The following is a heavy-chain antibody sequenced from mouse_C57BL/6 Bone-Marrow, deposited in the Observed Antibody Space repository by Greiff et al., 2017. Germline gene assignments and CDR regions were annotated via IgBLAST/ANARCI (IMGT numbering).Heavy chain of an antibody. Sequence: VQLKQSGGDLVKPGGSLKLSCAASGFTFSSYGMSWVRQTPDKRLEWVATISSGGSYTYYPDSVKGRFTITRDNAKNTLDLQMSSLKSEDTAMYYCARGGGYWFAYWGQGTLVTVSA. D-gene: IGHD1-1*02. CDR1: GFTFSSYG. V-gene: IGHV5-6*01. J-gene: IGHJ3*01. CDR2: ISSGGSYT. CDR3: ARGGGYWFAY.